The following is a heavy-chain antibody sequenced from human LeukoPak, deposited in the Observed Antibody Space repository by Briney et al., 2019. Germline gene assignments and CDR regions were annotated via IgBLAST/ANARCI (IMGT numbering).Heavy chain of an antibody. V-gene: IGHV3-23*01. D-gene: IGHD3-9*01. Sequence: GGSLRLSCAASGFTFSSYAMNWVRQAPGRGLEWVTTISGSGGITYYADSVKGRFTISRDNSKNTLYLQMSSLRAEGTAVYFCAKGYYDILTGLQYWGQGTLVTVSS. J-gene: IGHJ4*02. CDR1: GFTFSSYA. CDR3: AKGYYDILTGLQY. CDR2: ISGSGGIT.